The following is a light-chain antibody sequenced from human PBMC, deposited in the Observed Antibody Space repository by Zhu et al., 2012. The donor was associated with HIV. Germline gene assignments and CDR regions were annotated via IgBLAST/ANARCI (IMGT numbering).Light chain of an antibody. CDR3: QQYNSYRT. Sequence: DIQMTQSPSTLSASVGDRVTITCRASQSIGDWLAWYQQKPGRAPKFLIYKASILESGVPSRFSGSGSGTEFTLTISSLQPDDFATYYCQQYNSYRTFGQGTKVGIK. CDR2: KAS. CDR1: QSIGDW. V-gene: IGKV1-5*03. J-gene: IGKJ1*01.